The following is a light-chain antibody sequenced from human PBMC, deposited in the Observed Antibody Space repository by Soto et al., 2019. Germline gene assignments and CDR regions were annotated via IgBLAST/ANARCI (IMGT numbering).Light chain of an antibody. J-gene: IGKJ4*01. CDR3: MQALQIPVT. Sequence: DTVMTQSPLSLPVTPGEPASISCRSSQSLLHSNGYNYLDWYLQKPGQSPQLLIYLGSNRASGVPDRFSGSGSGTDFTLKISRVEAEDVGVYYCMQALQIPVTFGGGTKVEIK. CDR2: LGS. V-gene: IGKV2-28*01. CDR1: QSLLHSNGYNY.